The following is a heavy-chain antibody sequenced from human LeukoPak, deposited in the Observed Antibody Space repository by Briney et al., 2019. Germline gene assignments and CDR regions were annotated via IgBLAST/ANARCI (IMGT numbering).Heavy chain of an antibody. J-gene: IGHJ4*02. CDR2: IIPIFGTA. D-gene: IGHD2-2*01. CDR1: GGTFSSYA. V-gene: IGHV1-69*01. CDR3: ASSLIVVVPAARGLGD. Sequence: SVKVSCKASGGTFSSYAISWVRQAPGQGPEWMGGIIPIFGTANYAQKFQGRVTITADESTSTAYMELSSLRSEDTAVYYCASSLIVVVPAARGLGDWGQGTLVTVSS.